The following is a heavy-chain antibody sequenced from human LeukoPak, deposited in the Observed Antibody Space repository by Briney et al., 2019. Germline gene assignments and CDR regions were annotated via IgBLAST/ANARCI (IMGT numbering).Heavy chain of an antibody. CDR1: GFTVGSNY. J-gene: IGHJ4*02. V-gene: IGHV3-53*01. Sequence: GGSLRLSCAASGFTVGSNYMSWVRQAPGKGLEWVSVIYSGGSIYYSDSVKGRFTISRDNSKNTLYLQMNSLRAEDTAVYYCAREAPGAKIDYWGQGTLVTVSS. CDR2: IYSGGSI. D-gene: IGHD1-26*01. CDR3: AREAPGAKIDY.